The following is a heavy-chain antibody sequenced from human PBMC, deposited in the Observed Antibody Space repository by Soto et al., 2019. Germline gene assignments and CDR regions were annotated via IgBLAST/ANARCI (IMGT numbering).Heavy chain of an antibody. J-gene: IGHJ5*02. D-gene: IGHD6-13*01. V-gene: IGHV4-59*01. CDR2: IYYSGST. Sequence: SETLSLSCTVSGGSISSYYWSWIRQPPGKGLEWIGYIYYSGSTNYNPSLKSRVTISVDTSKNQFSLKLSSVTAADTAVYYCARVGEEQKLVHWFDPWGQGTLVTVS. CDR1: GGSISSYY. CDR3: ARVGEEQKLVHWFDP.